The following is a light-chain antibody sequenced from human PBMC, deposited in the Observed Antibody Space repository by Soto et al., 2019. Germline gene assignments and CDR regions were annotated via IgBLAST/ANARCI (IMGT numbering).Light chain of an antibody. Sequence: QSALTQPASVSGSPGQSITISCTGTSSDVGSYNHVSWYQQHPGKAPKLMIYEVSKRPSGVSNRFSGSKSGNTASLTISGLQAEDEADYYCCSYVGSSTYVFGTGTKVTVL. V-gene: IGLV2-23*02. CDR2: EVS. CDR3: CSYVGSSTYV. CDR1: SSDVGSYNH. J-gene: IGLJ1*01.